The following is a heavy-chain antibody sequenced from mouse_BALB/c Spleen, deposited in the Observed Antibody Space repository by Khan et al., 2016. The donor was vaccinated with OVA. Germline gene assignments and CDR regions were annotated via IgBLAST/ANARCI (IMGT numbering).Heavy chain of an antibody. CDR3: ARNREPDYFDY. CDR1: GFSLTSYA. J-gene: IGHJ2*01. Sequence: QVQLKQSGPGLVAPSQSLSITCTVTGFSLTSYAIHWIRQPPGKGLEWLGVIWAGGSTNYNSALTSRLSISKDNSKSQVFLKMNSLQTHDTAIYYCARNREPDYFDYWGQGTTLTVSS. V-gene: IGHV2-9*02. CDR2: IWAGGST.